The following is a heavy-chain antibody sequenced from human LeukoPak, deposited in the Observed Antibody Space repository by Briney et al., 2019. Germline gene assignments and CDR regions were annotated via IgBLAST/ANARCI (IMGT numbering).Heavy chain of an antibody. V-gene: IGHV1-18*01. J-gene: IGHJ4*02. CDR2: ISAYNGNT. CDR1: GYTFTTYG. CDR3: LLRATVTNFDY. Sequence: GASVKVSCKTSGYTFTTYGISWVRQAPGQGLEWMGWISAYNGNTNYAQKLQGRVTMTTDTSTSTAYMELRSLRSDDTAVYYCLLRATVTNFDYWGQGTLVTVSS. D-gene: IGHD4-17*01.